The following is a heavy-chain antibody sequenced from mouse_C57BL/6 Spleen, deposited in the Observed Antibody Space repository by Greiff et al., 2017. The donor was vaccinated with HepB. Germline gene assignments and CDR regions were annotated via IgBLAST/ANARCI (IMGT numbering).Heavy chain of an antibody. V-gene: IGHV3-6*01. Sequence: EVQLQESGPGLVKPSQSLSLTCSVTGYSITSGYYWNWIRQFPGNKLEWMGYISYDGSNNYNPSLKNRISITRDTSKNQFFLKLNSVTTEDTATYYCARGSYYDYDRVYFDYWGQGTTLTVSS. D-gene: IGHD2-4*01. CDR1: GYSITSGYY. J-gene: IGHJ2*01. CDR3: ARGSYYDYDRVYFDY. CDR2: ISYDGSN.